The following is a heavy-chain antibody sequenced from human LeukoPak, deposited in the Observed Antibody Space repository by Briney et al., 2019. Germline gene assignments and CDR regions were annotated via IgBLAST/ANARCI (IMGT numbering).Heavy chain of an antibody. V-gene: IGHV4-30-2*01. J-gene: IGHJ4*02. CDR2: IYHSGST. Sequence: SQTLSLTCTVSGGSISSGGYYWSWIRQPPGKGLEWIGYIYHSGSTYYNPSLKSRVTISVDRSKNQFSLKLSSVTAADTAVYYCARGYDFWSGYGVDWGQGTLVTVSS. CDR3: ARGYDFWSGYGVD. D-gene: IGHD3-3*01. CDR1: GGSISSGGYY.